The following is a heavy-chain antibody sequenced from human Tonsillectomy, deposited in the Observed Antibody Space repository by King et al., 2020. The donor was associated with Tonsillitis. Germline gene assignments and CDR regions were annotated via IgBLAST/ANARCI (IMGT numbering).Heavy chain of an antibody. V-gene: IGHV4-39*01. CDR2: IFYSGTT. J-gene: IGHJ4*02. CDR1: GDSISSGSYC. D-gene: IGHD2-15*01. Sequence: QLQESGPGLVKPSETLSLTCTVSGDSISSGSYCWGWIRQPPGKGLEWIGCIFYSGTTYYKSSLKSRVTISVDTSRNQVSLRMSSVTAADTVVYYCARNKGHCDGGICFPYNYWGQGTVVTVSS. CDR3: ARNKGHCDGGICFPYNY.